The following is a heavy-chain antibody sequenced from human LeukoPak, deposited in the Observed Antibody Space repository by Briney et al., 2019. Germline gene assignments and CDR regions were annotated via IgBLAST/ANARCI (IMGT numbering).Heavy chain of an antibody. CDR2: ISGSGDNI. V-gene: IGHV3-23*01. J-gene: IGHJ4*02. D-gene: IGHD2-15*01. Sequence: GGSLRLSCAASGFTFSNYVMSWVRQAPGKGLEWVSSISGSGDNIRYADSVKGRFTISRDNSKNTLYVQMNSLRAEDTAVYHCAKDQRPDCSAGGCKPYFDNWGQGTLVTVSS. CDR3: AKDQRPDCSAGGCKPYFDN. CDR1: GFTFSNYV.